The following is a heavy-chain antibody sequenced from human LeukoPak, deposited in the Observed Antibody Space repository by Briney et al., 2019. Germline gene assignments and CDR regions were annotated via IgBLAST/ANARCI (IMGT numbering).Heavy chain of an antibody. V-gene: IGHV4-4*07. J-gene: IGHJ6*03. CDR1: GGSISSYY. CDR3: ARVTGVSPARYYMDV. D-gene: IGHD1-14*01. CDR2: IYTSGST. Sequence: SETLSLTCTVSGGSISSYYWSWIRQPAGKGLEWIGRIYTSGSTNYNPSLKSRVTMSVDTSKNQFSLKLSSVTAADTAVYYCARVTGVSPARYYMDVWGQGTTVTVSS.